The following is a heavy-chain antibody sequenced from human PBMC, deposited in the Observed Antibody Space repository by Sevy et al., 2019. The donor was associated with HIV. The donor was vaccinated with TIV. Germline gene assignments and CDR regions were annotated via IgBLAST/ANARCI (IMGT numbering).Heavy chain of an antibody. J-gene: IGHJ4*02. CDR3: ARDRQEEDKSGAKFDY. D-gene: IGHD3-10*01. Sequence: GGSLRLSCEVSGFNFRNYWMSWVRQAPGMGLEWVANIKHDGSEQYYLDSVKGRFTVSRDNGKNSLFLQMTSLRVDDGALYYCARDRQEEDKSGAKFDYWGRRTLVTVSS. CDR1: GFNFRNYW. V-gene: IGHV3-7*01. CDR2: IKHDGSEQ.